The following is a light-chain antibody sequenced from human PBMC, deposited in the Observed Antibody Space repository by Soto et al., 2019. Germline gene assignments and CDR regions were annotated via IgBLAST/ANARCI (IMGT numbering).Light chain of an antibody. Sequence: IVLTQSAATLSLSPGIRATLSCRASQNISNYLIWCQQKPGQAPRLLIYDVSNRATGIPARFSGSGSGTDFTLTISRLEPEDFAVYYCQQYTNWPRTFGQGTKVDIK. CDR1: QNISNY. CDR2: DVS. J-gene: IGKJ1*01. CDR3: QQYTNWPRT. V-gene: IGKV3-11*01.